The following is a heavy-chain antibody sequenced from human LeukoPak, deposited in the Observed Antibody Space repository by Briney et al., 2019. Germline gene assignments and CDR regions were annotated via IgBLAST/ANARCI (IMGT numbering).Heavy chain of an antibody. CDR3: VKGGIIVVAGFDY. CDR1: GFTFNSYG. J-gene: IGHJ4*02. V-gene: IGHV3-64D*09. CDR2: ISNNGGTT. D-gene: IGHD3-22*01. Sequence: GRSLRLTCAASGFTFNSYGMHWVRRAPGKGLEYVSAISNNGGTTYYADSVKGRFTISRDNSKNTLYLQMSSLRAEDTAVYYCVKGGIIVVAGFDYWGQGTLVTVSS.